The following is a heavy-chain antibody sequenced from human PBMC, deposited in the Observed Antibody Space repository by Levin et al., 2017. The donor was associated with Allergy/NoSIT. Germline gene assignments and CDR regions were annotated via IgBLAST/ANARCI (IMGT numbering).Heavy chain of an antibody. V-gene: IGHV3-53*01. CDR3: ARGHYGPYYFDY. J-gene: IGHJ4*02. D-gene: IGHD4-17*01. CDR2: IYSAGST. CDR1: GFTVSSNY. Sequence: LSLTCAASGFTVSSNYMSWVRQAPGKGLEWVSVIYSAGSTYYADSVKGRFTISRDNSKNTLYLQMNSLRAEDTAVYYCARGHYGPYYFDYRGQGTLVTVSS.